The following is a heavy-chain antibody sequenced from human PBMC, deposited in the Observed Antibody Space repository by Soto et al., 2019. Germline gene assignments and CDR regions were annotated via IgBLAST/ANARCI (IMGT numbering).Heavy chain of an antibody. CDR3: ARPFYARASKDNWFDL. CDR2: TSYTGIT. J-gene: IGHJ5*02. D-gene: IGHD3-16*01. CDR1: GGSISSGTYY. Sequence: PSETLSLTCTVSGGSISSGTYYWTWLRQHPGQGLEWIGYTSYTGITYHNPSLKSRVSISVDTSKNRFSLKLTSVAAADTAVYYCARPFYARASKDNWFDLWGQGTLVTVSS. V-gene: IGHV4-31*03.